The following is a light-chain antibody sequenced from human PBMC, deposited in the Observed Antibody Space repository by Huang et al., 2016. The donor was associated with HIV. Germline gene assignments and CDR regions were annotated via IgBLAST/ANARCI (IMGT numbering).Light chain of an antibody. CDR2: GAF. J-gene: IGKJ2*01. CDR3: QQYNNWPRNT. V-gene: IGKV3-15*01. Sequence: EIVMTQSPVTLSVSPGERAAPSCRASESVSSNLAWYQQKPGQAPSLLIYGAFNRATGIPARFNGSGAGTDFTLTISSLQSEDFAVYYCQQYNNWPRNTFGQGTKLEIK. CDR1: ESVSSN.